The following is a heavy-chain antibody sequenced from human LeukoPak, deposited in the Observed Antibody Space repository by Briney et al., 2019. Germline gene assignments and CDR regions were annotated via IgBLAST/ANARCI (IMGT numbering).Heavy chain of an antibody. D-gene: IGHD3-10*01. CDR3: AKRGVVIRVFLVGFHKEAYYFDS. CDR2: IGGSGGGT. V-gene: IGHV3-23*01. J-gene: IGHJ4*02. Sequence: TGGSLRLSCAVSGITLSNYGMSRVRQAPGKGLEWVAGIGGSGGGTNYADSVKGRFTISRDNSKNTLYLQMNSLRAEDTAVYFCAKRGVVIRVFLVGFHKEAYYFDSWGQGALVTVSS. CDR1: GITLSNYG.